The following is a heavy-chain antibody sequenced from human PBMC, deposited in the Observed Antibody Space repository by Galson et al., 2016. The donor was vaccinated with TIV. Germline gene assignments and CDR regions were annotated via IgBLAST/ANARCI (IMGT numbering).Heavy chain of an antibody. CDR3: ARITYANSGSDSFDY. D-gene: IGHD1-26*01. CDR2: IYPDDSDT. Sequence: QSGAEVKKPGESLKISCKGSGYTFPTYWIAWVRQMPEKGLEWMGIIYPDDSDTRYSPSFQGQVTISADKSISTAHLQWSSLKASDTCIYYCARITYANSGSDSFDYWGQGTLVTVSS. J-gene: IGHJ4*02. CDR1: GYTFPTYW. V-gene: IGHV5-51*01.